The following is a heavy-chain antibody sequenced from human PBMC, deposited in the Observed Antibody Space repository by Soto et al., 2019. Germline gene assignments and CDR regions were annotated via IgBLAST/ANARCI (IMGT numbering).Heavy chain of an antibody. CDR1: GGSISSYY. D-gene: IGHD6-6*01. CDR2: IYYSGST. Sequence: QVQLQESGPGLVKPSETLSLTCTVSGGSISSYYWSWIRQPPGKGLEWIGYIYYSGSTNYNPSLKSRVTMSVDTSKNQFSLKLSSVTAADTAVYYCARHYSSSSVDYWGQGTLVTVSS. J-gene: IGHJ4*02. V-gene: IGHV4-59*08. CDR3: ARHYSSSSVDY.